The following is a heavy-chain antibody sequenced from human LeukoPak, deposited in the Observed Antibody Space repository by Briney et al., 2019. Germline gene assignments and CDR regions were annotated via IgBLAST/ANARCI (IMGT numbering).Heavy chain of an antibody. D-gene: IGHD3-16*02. CDR2: ISYDGSNK. Sequence: PGRSLRLSCAASGFTFSIYAMHWVRQAPGKVLEWVAVISYDGSNKYYADSVKGRFTISRDNANNSLHLQMNSLRVEDTGIYFCARGSTFGGVISDFWGQGTLVTVSS. CDR1: GFTFSIYA. V-gene: IGHV3-30*04. J-gene: IGHJ4*02. CDR3: ARGSTFGGVISDF.